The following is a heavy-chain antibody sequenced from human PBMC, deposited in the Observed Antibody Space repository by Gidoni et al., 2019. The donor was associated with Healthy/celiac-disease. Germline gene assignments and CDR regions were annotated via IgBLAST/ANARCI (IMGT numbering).Heavy chain of an antibody. D-gene: IGHD3-3*01. CDR2: INHSGST. J-gene: IGHJ5*02. CDR1: GGSFSGYY. CDR3: ARGLFYYDFWSGGGAAKVWFDP. V-gene: IGHV4-34*01. Sequence: QVQLQQWGAGLLQPSETLSLTCAVYGGSFSGYYSSWIRQPPGKGLEWIGEINHSGSTNYNPSLKSRVTISVDTSKNQFSLKLSSVTAADTAVYYCARGLFYYDFWSGGGAAKVWFDPWGQGTLVTVSS.